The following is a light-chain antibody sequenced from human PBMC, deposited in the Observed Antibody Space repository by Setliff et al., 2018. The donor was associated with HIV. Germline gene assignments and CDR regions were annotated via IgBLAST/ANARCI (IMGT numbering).Light chain of an antibody. CDR3: GTWDSSLSVYV. Sequence: QSVLTQPPSASAAPGQKVTISCSGSSSNIGNNRVTWYQQLPGTAPKLLIYDSNKRPSEIPDRFSGSKSGTSATLGITGLQTGDEADYYCGTWDSSLSVYVFATGTKVTVL. CDR1: SSNIGNNR. CDR2: DSN. V-gene: IGLV1-51*01. J-gene: IGLJ1*01.